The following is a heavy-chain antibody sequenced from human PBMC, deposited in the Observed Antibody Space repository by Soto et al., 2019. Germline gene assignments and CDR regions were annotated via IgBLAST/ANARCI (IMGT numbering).Heavy chain of an antibody. V-gene: IGHV3-23*01. CDR1: GFTFSSLA. CDR3: AREGALKPFSS. J-gene: IGHJ5*02. Sequence: GGSLRLSCAASGFTFSSLAMSWVRQAPGKGLQWVSMITNGDGGGTYYADSVKGRFTISRDNSKNTLYLQMNGLRAEDTAVYYCAREGALKPFSSWGQGALVTVSS. CDR2: ITNGDGGGT.